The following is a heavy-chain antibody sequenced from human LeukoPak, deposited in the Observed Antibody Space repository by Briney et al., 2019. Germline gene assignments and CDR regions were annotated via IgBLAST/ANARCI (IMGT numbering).Heavy chain of an antibody. V-gene: IGHV4-30-4*01. CDR3: ARGDSSSWYVFWFDP. CDR1: GGSISSGDYY. D-gene: IGHD6-13*01. Sequence: SETLSLTCTVSGGSISSGDYYWSWLRQPPGKGLEWIGYIYYSGSTYYNPSLKSRVTISVDTSKNQFSLKLSSVTAADTAVYYCARGDSSSWYVFWFDPWGQGTLVTVSS. J-gene: IGHJ5*02. CDR2: IYYSGST.